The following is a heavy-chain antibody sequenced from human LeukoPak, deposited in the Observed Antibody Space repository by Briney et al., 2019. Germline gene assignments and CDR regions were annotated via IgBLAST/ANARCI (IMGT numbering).Heavy chain of an antibody. CDR2: ISSSSSYI. D-gene: IGHD2-2*01. CDR3: ARGYQLLPIDY. CDR1: GCTFSSYS. Sequence: GGSLRLSCAASGCTFSSYSMNWVRQAPGKGLEWVSCISSSSSYIYYADSGRGRFTISRDNAKNSLYLQMNSLRAEDTAVYYCARGYQLLPIDYWGQGSLVTVSS. J-gene: IGHJ4*02. V-gene: IGHV3-21*01.